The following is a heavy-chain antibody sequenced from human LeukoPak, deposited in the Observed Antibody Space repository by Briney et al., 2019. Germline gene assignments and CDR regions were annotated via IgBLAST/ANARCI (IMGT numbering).Heavy chain of an antibody. V-gene: IGHV4-39*01. D-gene: IGHD4-23*01. J-gene: IGHJ4*02. CDR2: IYYSGSA. CDR1: GGFISNSSYY. CDR3: ARHWVVTPNY. Sequence: PSETLALTCIFSGGFISNSSYYWGWIRQPPGKGLEWIGSIYYSGSAYYNPSLKSRVTISVDTSKNQSSLKLTSVTAADTAVYYCARHWVVTPNYWGQGTLVTVSS.